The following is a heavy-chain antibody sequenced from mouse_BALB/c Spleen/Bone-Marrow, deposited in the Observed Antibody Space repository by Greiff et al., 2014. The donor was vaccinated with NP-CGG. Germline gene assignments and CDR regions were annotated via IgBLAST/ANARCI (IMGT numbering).Heavy chain of an antibody. CDR3: AKKDYGSSSFDY. V-gene: IGHV1-39*01. D-gene: IGHD1-1*01. CDR2: IDPYYGGT. J-gene: IGHJ2*01. Sequence: EVQLQQSGPELEKPGASVKISCMASGYSFTDSNMNWVKQSNGKNLEWIGNIDPYYGGTSYSQKFKGKATLTVDKSSSTAYMQLRSLTSEDSAVYYCAKKDYGSSSFDYWGQGTTLTVSS. CDR1: GYSFTDSN.